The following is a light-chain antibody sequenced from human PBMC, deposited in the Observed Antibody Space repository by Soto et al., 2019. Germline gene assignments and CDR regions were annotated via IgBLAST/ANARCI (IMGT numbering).Light chain of an antibody. CDR3: QVWASTDEFFV. CDR1: KIGSKI. CDR2: DAS. V-gene: IGLV3-21*02. Sequence: SYELTQPPSVSVAPGQTARITCGGDKIGSKIVHWYRQRPGQAPVAVVFDASDRPSGIPDRISASRSGDTATLTISRVDAGDKADYYCQVWASTDEFFVFGSGTKVTVL. J-gene: IGLJ1*01.